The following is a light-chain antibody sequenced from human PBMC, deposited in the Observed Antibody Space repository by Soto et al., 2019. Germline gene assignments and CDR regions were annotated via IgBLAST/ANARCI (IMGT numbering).Light chain of an antibody. CDR2: GNT. CDR1: SSNIGSTYD. Sequence: QLVLTQPPSVSGAPGQRVTISCTGSSSNIGSTYDVQWYQQLPGTAPKLLIHGNTNRPSGVPDRFSGSKSGTSASLAITGLRADDEADYYCQSYDDSLSVHYVFGTGTKVTVL. V-gene: IGLV1-40*01. J-gene: IGLJ1*01. CDR3: QSYDDSLSVHYV.